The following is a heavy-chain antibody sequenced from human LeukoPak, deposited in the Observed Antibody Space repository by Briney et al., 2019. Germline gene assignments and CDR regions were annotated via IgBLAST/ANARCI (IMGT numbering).Heavy chain of an antibody. CDR1: GYTFTSYG. CDR2: ISAYNGNT. Sequence: ASVKVSCKASGYTFTSYGISWVRQAPGQGLEWMGWISAYNGNTNYAQKLQGRVAMTTDTSTSTAYMELRSLRSDDTAVYYCARSLSPGLTWDYWGQGTLVTVSS. CDR3: ARSLSPGLTWDY. V-gene: IGHV1-18*01. D-gene: IGHD3-16*02. J-gene: IGHJ4*02.